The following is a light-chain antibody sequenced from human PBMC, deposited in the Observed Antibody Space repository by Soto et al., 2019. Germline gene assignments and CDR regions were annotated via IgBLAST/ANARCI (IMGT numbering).Light chain of an antibody. CDR3: CSFAGGATFV. CDR2: EAS. V-gene: IGLV2-23*02. CDR1: SNDIGGYNL. J-gene: IGLJ2*01. Sequence: QSALTQPASVSGSPGQSITISCTGTSNDIGGYNLVSWYQQHPGKAPKLIIYEASERLSGVSDRFSGSRSGNTASLTISTLQAEDEADYSCCSFAGGATFVFGGGTKLTVL.